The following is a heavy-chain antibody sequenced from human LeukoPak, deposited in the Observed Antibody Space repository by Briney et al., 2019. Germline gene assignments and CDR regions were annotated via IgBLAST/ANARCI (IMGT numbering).Heavy chain of an antibody. CDR3: ARGGHVYYYDSSGLQNWFDP. CDR1: GFTFSNYT. Sequence: PGGSLRLSCAASGFTFSNYTMHWVRQAPGKGLEWVAVLSYDGSNKYYADSVKGRFTISRDNSKNTLYLQMNSLRPEDTAVYYCARGGHVYYYDSSGLQNWFDPWGQGTLVTVSS. D-gene: IGHD3-22*01. J-gene: IGHJ5*02. CDR2: LSYDGSNK. V-gene: IGHV3-30*04.